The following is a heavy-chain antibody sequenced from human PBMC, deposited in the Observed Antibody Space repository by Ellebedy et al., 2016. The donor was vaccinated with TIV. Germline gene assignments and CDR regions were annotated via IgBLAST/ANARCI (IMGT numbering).Heavy chain of an antibody. Sequence: SETLSLXCTVSGGSTNNYYWSWIRQPPGKGLEWLGFIYYTGTTVYNPSLNSRVTISVDTSKNQFSLKLTSVTAADMAAYYCARYRSGPPGPPLAYWGQGILVTVSS. CDR1: GGSTNNYY. V-gene: IGHV4-59*08. CDR2: IYYTGTT. D-gene: IGHD6-19*01. J-gene: IGHJ4*02. CDR3: ARYRSGPPGPPLAY.